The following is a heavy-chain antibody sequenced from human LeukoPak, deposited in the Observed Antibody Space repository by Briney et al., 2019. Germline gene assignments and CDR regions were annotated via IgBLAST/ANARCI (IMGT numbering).Heavy chain of an antibody. CDR3: ARRALSIAVAGNIDY. CDR2: ISGSGGST. V-gene: IGHV3-23*01. CDR1: GFTFSSYA. J-gene: IGHJ4*02. Sequence: GGSLRLSCAASGFTFSSYAMSWVRQAPGKGLEWVSAISGSGGSTYYADSVKGRFTISRDNPKNTLYLQMNSLRAEDTAVYYCARRALSIAVAGNIDYWGQGTLVTVSS. D-gene: IGHD6-19*01.